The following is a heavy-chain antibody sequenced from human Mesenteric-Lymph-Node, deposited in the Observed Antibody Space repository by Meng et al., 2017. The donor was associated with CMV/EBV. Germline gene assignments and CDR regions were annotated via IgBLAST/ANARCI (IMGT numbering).Heavy chain of an antibody. CDR1: GTFSSYA. J-gene: IGHJ1*01. V-gene: IGHV1-69*05. CDR3: ASGYCSSTSCHEYFQH. CDR2: IIPIFGTA. Sequence: GTFSSYAISWVRQAPGQGLEWMGGIIPIFGTANYAQKFQGRVTITTDESTSTAYMELSSLRSEDTAVYYCASGYCSSTSCHEYFQHWGQGTLVTVSS. D-gene: IGHD2-2*03.